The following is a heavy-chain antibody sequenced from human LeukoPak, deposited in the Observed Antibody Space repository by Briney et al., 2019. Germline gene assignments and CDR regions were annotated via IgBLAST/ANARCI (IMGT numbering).Heavy chain of an antibody. CDR3: ARVAVAGPTGWFDS. V-gene: IGHV3-21*01. CDR2: ISSTSAYI. CDR1: GFALRSYT. J-gene: IGHJ5*01. D-gene: IGHD6-19*01. Sequence: PGGSLRLSCAASGFALRSYTVTWVRQAPGKGLEWVSSISSTSAYIYYAESVKGRFSISRDNVDNVVHLQMSSLTNEDTAVYYCARVAVAGPTGWFDSRGQGTLVSVSS.